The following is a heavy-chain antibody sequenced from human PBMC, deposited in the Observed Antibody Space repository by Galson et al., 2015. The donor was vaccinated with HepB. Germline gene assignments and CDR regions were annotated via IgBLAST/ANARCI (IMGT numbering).Heavy chain of an antibody. V-gene: IGHV3-23*01. CDR2: ISGGSTGI. D-gene: IGHD3-16*01. J-gene: IGHJ4*02. Sequence: SLRLSCAASGFTFSAYAMTWVRQAPGKGLEWVSAISGGSTGIYYADSVKGRFTVSRDNSKNTLYLQMNSLRAEDTAVYYCAKDFRWGFEDYWGQGTLVTVSS. CDR1: GFTFSAYA. CDR3: AKDFRWGFEDY.